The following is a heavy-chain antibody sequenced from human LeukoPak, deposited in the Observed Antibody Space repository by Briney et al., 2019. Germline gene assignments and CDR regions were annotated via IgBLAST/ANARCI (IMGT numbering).Heavy chain of an antibody. D-gene: IGHD1-26*01. V-gene: IGHV3-23*01. CDR2: ISGSGGST. Sequence: PGGSLRLSCAASGFTFSSYAMSWVRQAPGKGLEWVSAISGSGGSTYYADSVKGRFTISRDNSKNTLFLQMNSLRGEDTAVYYCARLSWVATSSLFDYWGQGTLVTVSS. CDR1: GFTFSSYA. CDR3: ARLSWVATSSLFDY. J-gene: IGHJ4*02.